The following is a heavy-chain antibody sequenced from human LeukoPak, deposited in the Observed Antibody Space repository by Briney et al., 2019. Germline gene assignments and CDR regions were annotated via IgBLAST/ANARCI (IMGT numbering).Heavy chain of an antibody. D-gene: IGHD3-22*01. Sequence: PEGSLRLSCAASGFTFSSYAMSWVRQAPGKGLEWVSAISESGDNTYYADSVKGRFTISRDNSKSTLYLQLNSLRAEDAAIYYCAKGIHSTGYYPFDYWGQGTLVTVSS. CDR2: ISESGDNT. V-gene: IGHV3-23*01. CDR3: AKGIHSTGYYPFDY. J-gene: IGHJ4*02. CDR1: GFTFSSYA.